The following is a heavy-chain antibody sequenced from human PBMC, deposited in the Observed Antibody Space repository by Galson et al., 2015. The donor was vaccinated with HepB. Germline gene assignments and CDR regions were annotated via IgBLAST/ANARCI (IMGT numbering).Heavy chain of an antibody. CDR3: ASDIRWSCGHY. CDR2: VKGDGRST. D-gene: IGHD3-3*01. Sequence: SLRLSCAASGFTCSDCWMHWVRQAPGKGLVWVSLVKGDGRSTKYADSVKGRFTISRDNAKNTLYLQMNSLRADDTAVYYCASDIRWSCGHYWGQGTQVTVSS. V-gene: IGHV3-74*01. CDR1: GFTCSDCW. J-gene: IGHJ4*02.